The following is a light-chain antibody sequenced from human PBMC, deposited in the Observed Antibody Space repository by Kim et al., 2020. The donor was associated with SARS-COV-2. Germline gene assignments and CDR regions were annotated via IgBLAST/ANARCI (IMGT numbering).Light chain of an antibody. CDR2: DVN. J-gene: IGLJ1*01. Sequence: QSALTQPASVSGSPGQSITISCTGTSSDVGGYNFVSWYQQHPGKAPKLIIYDVNNRPSGVSNRFSGSKSGNTASLTISGLQAEDETDYFCTSYTTSSPFYVFGTGTKVTVL. CDR3: TSYTTSSPFYV. V-gene: IGLV2-14*03. CDR1: SSDVGGYNF.